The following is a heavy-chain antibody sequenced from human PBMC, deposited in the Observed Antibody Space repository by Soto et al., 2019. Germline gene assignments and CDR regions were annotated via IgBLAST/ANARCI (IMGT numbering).Heavy chain of an antibody. CDR3: AKDFANYYDSSDDI. CDR1: GFTFSSYG. CDR2: ISYDGSNK. V-gene: IGHV3-30*18. J-gene: IGHJ6*02. D-gene: IGHD3-22*01. Sequence: PGGSLRLSCAASGFTFSSYGMHWVRQAPGKGLEWVAVISYDGSNKYYADSVKGRFTISRDNSKNTLYLQMNSLRAEDTAVYYCAKDFANYYDSSDDIWGQGTTVTVSS.